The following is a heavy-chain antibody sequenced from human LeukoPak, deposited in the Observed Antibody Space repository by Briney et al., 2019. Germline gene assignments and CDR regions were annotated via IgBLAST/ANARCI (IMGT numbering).Heavy chain of an antibody. V-gene: IGHV1-2*04. CDR2: INPNSGGT. J-gene: IGHJ5*02. D-gene: IGHD6-6*01. Sequence: ASVKISCKASGYSFTGYYMHWVRQAPGQGLEWMGWINPNSGGTNYAQKFRGWVTMTRDTSISTAYMELSRLRSEDTAVYYCARGRGPARPNSFDPWGQGTLVTVSS. CDR3: ARGRGPARPNSFDP. CDR1: GYSFTGYY.